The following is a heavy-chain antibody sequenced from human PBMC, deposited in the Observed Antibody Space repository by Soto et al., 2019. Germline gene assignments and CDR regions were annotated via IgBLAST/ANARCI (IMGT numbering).Heavy chain of an antibody. V-gene: IGHV3-30*18. CDR2: TSNDGKKF. CDR3: AKAGEVFGLAVFAYLVS. CDR1: GFSLSNYA. D-gene: IGHD3-3*01. J-gene: IGHJ5*02. Sequence: QVQLMESGGGVVQPGRSLRVSCEVSGFSLSNYAIHWVRQAPGKGLEWVAVTSNDGKKFSYADSVRGRFTVSRDNPKNTVSLEMNSLRSDDTGIYFCAKAGEVFGLAVFAYLVSWGQGVPVTVSS.